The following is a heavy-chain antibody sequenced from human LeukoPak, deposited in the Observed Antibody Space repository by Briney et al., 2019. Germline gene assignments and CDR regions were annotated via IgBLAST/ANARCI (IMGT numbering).Heavy chain of an antibody. CDR3: AKVRAYGGNPYDALDI. CDR1: GFTFSSYA. J-gene: IGHJ3*02. V-gene: IGHV3-23*01. D-gene: IGHD4-23*01. CDR2: ISGSGGST. Sequence: GGSLRLSCAASGFTFSSYAMSWVRQAPGKGLEWVSTISGSGGSTYYADSMKGRFTISRDNSKNTLYLQMNSLRAEDTAVYYCAKVRAYGGNPYDALDIWGQGTMVTVSS.